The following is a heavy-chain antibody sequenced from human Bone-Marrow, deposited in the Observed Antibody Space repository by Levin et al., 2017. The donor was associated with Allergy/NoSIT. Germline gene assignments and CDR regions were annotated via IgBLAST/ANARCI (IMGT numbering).Heavy chain of an antibody. CDR3: ARDLTHGGSYDF. D-gene: IGHD3-10*01. J-gene: IGHJ4*02. Sequence: SGGSLRLSCAASGFSFSNYAMHWVRQAPGKGLEWVAVISHDGSGRHYADSVRGRFTISRDNSQSTLYLQMSTLRADDTAVYYCARDLTHGGSYDFWGQGLLVTVSS. CDR1: GFSFSNYA. CDR2: ISHDGSGR. V-gene: IGHV3-30*04.